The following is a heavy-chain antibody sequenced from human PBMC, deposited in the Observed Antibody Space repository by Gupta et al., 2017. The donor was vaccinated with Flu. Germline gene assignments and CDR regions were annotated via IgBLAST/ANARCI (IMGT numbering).Heavy chain of an antibody. CDR2: IDKRDGTT. Sequence: DYYMTWIRQAPGKGLEGVSYIDKRDGTTNYEDAVKGRFTISRENANNALYLQMNSLRVEDTAVYYCARDPQSGDGYSFDSGGQGTLVSVSS. CDR3: ARDPQSGDGYSFDS. D-gene: IGHD4-4*01. V-gene: IGHV3-11*01. CDR1: DYY. J-gene: IGHJ4*01.